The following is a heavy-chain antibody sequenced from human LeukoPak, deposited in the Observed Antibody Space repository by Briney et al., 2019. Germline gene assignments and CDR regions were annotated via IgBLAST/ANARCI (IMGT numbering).Heavy chain of an antibody. V-gene: IGHV4-4*07. J-gene: IGHJ6*03. D-gene: IGHD4-17*01. CDR1: GGSINSYY. Sequence: SETLFLTCTVSGGSINSYYWSWIRQPAGKGLEWIGRIYTSGSSNYNPSLKSRVTMSVDTSKNQLSLRLTSVTAADTAVYYCARAAYGDYRYYYFYLDVWGKGTTVTVSS. CDR3: ARAAYGDYRYYYFYLDV. CDR2: IYTSGSS.